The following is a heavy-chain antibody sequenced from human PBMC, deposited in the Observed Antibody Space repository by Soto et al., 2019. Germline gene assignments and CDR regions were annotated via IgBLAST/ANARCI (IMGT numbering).Heavy chain of an antibody. D-gene: IGHD3-16*02. CDR2: IIPILGIA. V-gene: IGHV1-69*02. Sequence: ASVKVSCKASGGTFSSYTISWVRQAPGQGLEWMGRIIPILGIANYAQKFQGRVTITADKSTSTAYMELSSLRSEDTAVYYCARTPAYYDYIWGSYRSRRGWGNWFDPWGQGTLVTVSS. CDR3: ARTPAYYDYIWGSYRSRRGWGNWFDP. J-gene: IGHJ5*02. CDR1: GGTFSSYT.